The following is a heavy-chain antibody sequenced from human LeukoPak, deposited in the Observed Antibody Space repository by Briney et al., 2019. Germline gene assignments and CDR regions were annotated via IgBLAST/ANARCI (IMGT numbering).Heavy chain of an antibody. Sequence: PGGSLRLSCAASGFTFNNFIMSWVRQAPGKGLEWVSGITAGGSAFYADSVKGRFTVSRDNSKNTQYLQMSSLRAEDTAVFYCAKGGISTSGLGDWGQGTLVTVSS. J-gene: IGHJ4*02. CDR3: AKGGISTSGLGD. V-gene: IGHV3-23*01. CDR2: ITAGGSA. CDR1: GFTFNNFI. D-gene: IGHD5-12*01.